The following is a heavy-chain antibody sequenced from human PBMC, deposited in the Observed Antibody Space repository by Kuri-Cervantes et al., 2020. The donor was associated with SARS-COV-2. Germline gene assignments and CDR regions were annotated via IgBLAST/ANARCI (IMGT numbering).Heavy chain of an antibody. CDR2: FDPEDGET. CDR1: GYTLTELS. V-gene: IGHV1-24*01. J-gene: IGHJ6*02. D-gene: IGHD1-7*01. CDR3: ATGHNWNYVSGGMDV. Sequence: ASVKVSCKVSGYTLTELSMHWVRQAPGKGLEWMGGFDPEDGETIYAQKSQGRVTMTEDTSTDTAYMELSSLRSEDTAVYYCATGHNWNYVSGGMDVWGQGTTVTVSS.